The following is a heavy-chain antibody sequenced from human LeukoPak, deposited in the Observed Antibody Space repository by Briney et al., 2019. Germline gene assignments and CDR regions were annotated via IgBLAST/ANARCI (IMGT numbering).Heavy chain of an antibody. V-gene: IGHV4-34*01. CDR1: GGSFSGYY. CDR2: INHSGST. D-gene: IGHD3-22*01. CDR3: ARLPYYYDSSGYYYGGYFDY. J-gene: IGHJ4*02. Sequence: PSETLSLTCAVYGGSFSGYYWSWIRQPPGKGLEWIGEINHSGSTNYNPSLKSRVTISVDTSKNQFSLKLSSVTAADTAVYYCARLPYYYDSSGYYYGGYFDYWGQGTLVTVSS.